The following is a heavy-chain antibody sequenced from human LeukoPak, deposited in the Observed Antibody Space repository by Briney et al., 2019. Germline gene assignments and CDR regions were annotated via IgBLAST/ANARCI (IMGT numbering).Heavy chain of an antibody. Sequence: GGSLRLSCAASGFTFSSYAMTWVRQAPGKGLEWVSTISNSGRNTYNADSVKGRFTISRDNSKNTLYLQMNSLRAEDTAVYYCAKGQKYYGGPRVAFDIWGQGTMVTVSS. CDR3: AKGQKYYGGPRVAFDI. V-gene: IGHV3-23*01. J-gene: IGHJ3*02. CDR1: GFTFSSYA. CDR2: ISNSGRNT. D-gene: IGHD4-23*01.